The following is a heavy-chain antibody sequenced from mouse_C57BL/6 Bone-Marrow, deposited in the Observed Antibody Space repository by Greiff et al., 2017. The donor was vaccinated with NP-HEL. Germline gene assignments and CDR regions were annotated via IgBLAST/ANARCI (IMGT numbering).Heavy chain of an antibody. CDR3: VPFYYYGSSYCAMDY. D-gene: IGHD1-1*01. CDR1: GYTFTDYN. CDR2: INPNNGGT. V-gene: IGHV1-22*01. Sequence: VQLQQSGPELVKPGASVKMSCKASGYTFTDYNMHWVKQSHGKSLEWIGYINPNNGGTSYNQKFKGKATLTVNKSSSTAYMELRSLTSEDSAVYYCVPFYYYGSSYCAMDYWGQGTSVTVSS. J-gene: IGHJ4*01.